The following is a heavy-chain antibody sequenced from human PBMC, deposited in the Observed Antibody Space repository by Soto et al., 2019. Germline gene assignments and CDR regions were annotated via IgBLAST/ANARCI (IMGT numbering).Heavy chain of an antibody. CDR2: IIPIFGTA. CDR1: GGTFSSYA. CDR3: ARQGGPTGTYYYYGMDV. J-gene: IGHJ6*02. Sequence: SVKVSCKASGGTFSSYAISWVRQAPGQGLEWMGGIIPIFGTANYAQKFQGRVTITADKSTSTAYMELSSLRSEDTAVYYCARQGGPTGTYYYYGMDVWGQGTTVTVPS. D-gene: IGHD1-1*01. V-gene: IGHV1-69*06.